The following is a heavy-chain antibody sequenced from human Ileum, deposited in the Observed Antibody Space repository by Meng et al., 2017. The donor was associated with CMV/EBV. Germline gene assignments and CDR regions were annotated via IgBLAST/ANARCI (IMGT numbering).Heavy chain of an antibody. CDR3: VRSSGWALFDY. D-gene: IGHD6-19*01. J-gene: IGHJ4*02. CDR2: VNSKNTAT. CDR1: GFTFSDYY. V-gene: IGHV1-2*02. Sequence: VQLVQSGAEMKKPGASVKVSCTTSGFTFSDYYIHWVRQAPGQGLEWMGWVNSKNTATNYARKFQGRVSMTRDTSISTAHMELSRLMSDDTAVYYCVRSSGWALFDYWGQGTLVTVFS.